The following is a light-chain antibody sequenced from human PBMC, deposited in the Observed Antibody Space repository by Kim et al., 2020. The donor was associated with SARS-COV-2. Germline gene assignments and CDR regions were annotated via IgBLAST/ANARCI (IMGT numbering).Light chain of an antibody. Sequence: GVPVTLTCGSNTGTLTSGHFPYWFQQKPGQAPRALIYNTDYKYSWTPARFSGSLLGGKAALTLTDAQAEDEADYYCLLSYGDTRKIFGGGTKLTVL. CDR3: LLSYGDTRKI. V-gene: IGLV7-46*01. J-gene: IGLJ2*01. CDR1: TGTLTSGHF. CDR2: NTD.